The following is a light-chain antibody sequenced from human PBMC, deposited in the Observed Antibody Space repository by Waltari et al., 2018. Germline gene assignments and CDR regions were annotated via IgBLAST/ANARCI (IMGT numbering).Light chain of an antibody. Sequence: QSVLTQPPSVSGAPGQNVTIPCPWSNSNLGASHDEHWSQQFPATAPKLLIYFNDNRPSGVPDRFSASKSGASASLAITGLQTEDEADYHCQSYDSSLNSVVFGGGTKLTVL. CDR1: NSNLGASHD. CDR2: FND. CDR3: QSYDSSLNSVV. J-gene: IGLJ2*01. V-gene: IGLV1-40*01.